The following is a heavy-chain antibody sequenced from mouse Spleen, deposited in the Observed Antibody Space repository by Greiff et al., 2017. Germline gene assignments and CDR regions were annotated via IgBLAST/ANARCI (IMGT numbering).Heavy chain of an antibody. D-gene: IGHD4-1*01. Sequence: VMLVESGPGLVAPSQCLSITCTISGFSLTSYGVHWVRQPPGKGLEWLVVIWSDGSTTYNSALKSRLSISKDNSKSQVFLKMNRLQTDDTAMYYCARHDWDSYDAMDNWGQGTSVTVS. J-gene: IGHJ4*01. CDR1: GFSLTSYG. V-gene: IGHV2-6-1*01. CDR2: IWSDGST. CDR3: ARHDWDSYDAMDN.